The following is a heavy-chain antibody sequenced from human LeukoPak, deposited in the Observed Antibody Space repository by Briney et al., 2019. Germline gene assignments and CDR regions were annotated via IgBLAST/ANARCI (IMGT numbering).Heavy chain of an antibody. CDR2: ISAYNGDT. J-gene: IGHJ4*02. V-gene: IGHV1-18*01. CDR3: ARDTALIRTPGGPAY. CDR1: GYTFASYG. D-gene: IGHD2-8*02. Sequence: GASVKVSCKASGYTFASYGISWVRQAPGQGLEWMGWISAYNGDTKYAQHLQGRVTLTTDTSTGTAYMELRSLTSDDTALYYCARDTALIRTPGGPAYWGQGTLVTVSS.